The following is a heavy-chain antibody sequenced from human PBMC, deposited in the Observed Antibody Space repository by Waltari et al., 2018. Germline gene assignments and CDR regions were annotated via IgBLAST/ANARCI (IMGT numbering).Heavy chain of an antibody. CDR3: ARKDRAWYKE. CDR1: GYSISSGNW. D-gene: IGHD6-19*01. Sequence: QAQLQESGPGLLKPSDTLSLTCAVSGYSISSGNWWGWIRQPPGKGLEWIGYIFHSGTTFYNPSLKSRVTMSVDTSKNHFSLRLTAVTAVDTAVYFCARKDRAWYKEWGQGTLVTVSS. CDR2: IFHSGTT. V-gene: IGHV4-28*01. J-gene: IGHJ4*02.